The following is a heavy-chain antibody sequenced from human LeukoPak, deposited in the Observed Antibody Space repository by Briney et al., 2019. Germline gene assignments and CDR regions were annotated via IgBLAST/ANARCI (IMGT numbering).Heavy chain of an antibody. CDR2: ITGLFATA. Sequence: SVTVSCKASGCISSNFAIHWVGQAPGQGLEWMGQITGLFATAHYAQKFQGRVTITTDESTGAVYMELSSLRSEDTAVYYCARVGVIISQNWFDPWGQGTLVTVSS. D-gene: IGHD3-3*01. CDR1: GCISSNFA. V-gene: IGHV1-69*05. J-gene: IGHJ5*02. CDR3: ARVGVIISQNWFDP.